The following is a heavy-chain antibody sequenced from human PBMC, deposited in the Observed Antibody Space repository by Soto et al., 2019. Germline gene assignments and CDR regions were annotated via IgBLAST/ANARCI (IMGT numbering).Heavy chain of an antibody. CDR3: ARAFRGIQWLVPN. Sequence: GGSLRLSCAASGFTFSSYSMNWVRQAPGKGLEWVSSISSSSSYIYYADSVKGRFTISRDNAKNSLYLQMNSLRAEDTAVYYCARAFRGIQWLVPNWGQGTLVTVSS. J-gene: IGHJ4*02. CDR1: GFTFSSYS. V-gene: IGHV3-21*01. CDR2: ISSSSSYI. D-gene: IGHD6-19*01.